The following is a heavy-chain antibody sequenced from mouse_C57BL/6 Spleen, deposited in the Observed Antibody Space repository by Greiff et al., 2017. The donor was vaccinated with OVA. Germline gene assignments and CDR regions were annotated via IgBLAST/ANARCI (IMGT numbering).Heavy chain of an antibody. CDR2: IDPEDGDT. Sequence: VQLQQSGAELVRPGASVKLSCTASGFNIKDYYMHWVKQRPEQGLEWIGRIDPEDGDTEYAPKFQGKATMTADTSSNTAYMQSSSLKAEDTAVYYCTTCGGTNFDDWGQGTTLTVSS. V-gene: IGHV14-1*01. CDR3: TTCGGTNFDD. J-gene: IGHJ2*01. D-gene: IGHD2-14*01. CDR1: GFNIKDYY.